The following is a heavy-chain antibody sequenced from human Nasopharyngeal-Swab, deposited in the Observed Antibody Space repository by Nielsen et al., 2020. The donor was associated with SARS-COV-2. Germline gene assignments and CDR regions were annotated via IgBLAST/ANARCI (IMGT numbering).Heavy chain of an antibody. D-gene: IGHD1-1*01. CDR1: GFTFSNAW. CDR3: TTGTTAQRDY. CDR2: IKSKTDGGTT. V-gene: IGHV3-15*01. Sequence: GEALKISGAASGFTFSNAWMSWGRQAPGKGLEWVGRIKSKTDGGTTDYAAPVKGRFTISRDDSKNTLYLQMNSLKTEDTAVYYCTTGTTAQRDYWGQGTLVTVSS. J-gene: IGHJ4*02.